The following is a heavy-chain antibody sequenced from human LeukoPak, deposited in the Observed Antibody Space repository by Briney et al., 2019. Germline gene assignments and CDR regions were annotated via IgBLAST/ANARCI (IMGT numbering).Heavy chain of an antibody. Sequence: SETLSLTCTVSNVSISSGSHYWNWIRQPAGKGLEWIGRIYAGGRSNYNPTLRSRVTISVDTSKNQFSLRLSSVTATDTGVYYCVRETITHHFDHWGQGTQVTVSS. CDR3: VRETITHHFDH. CDR2: IYAGGRS. D-gene: IGHD3-10*01. CDR1: NVSISSGSHY. J-gene: IGHJ4*02. V-gene: IGHV4-61*02.